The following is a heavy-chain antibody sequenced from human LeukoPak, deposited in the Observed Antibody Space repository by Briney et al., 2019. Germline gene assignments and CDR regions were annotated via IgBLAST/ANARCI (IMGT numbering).Heavy chain of an antibody. J-gene: IGHJ4*02. Sequence: GGSLRLSCAASGFTFSSYAMSWVRQAPGKGLEWVSDISGSGGSTYYADSVKGRFTISRDNSKDTLYLQMNSLRAEDTAVYYCVKYFGYSSSWFGSSGWFFDYWGQGTLVTVSS. V-gene: IGHV3-23*01. CDR1: GFTFSSYA. CDR2: ISGSGGST. D-gene: IGHD6-13*01. CDR3: VKYFGYSSSWFGSSGWFFDY.